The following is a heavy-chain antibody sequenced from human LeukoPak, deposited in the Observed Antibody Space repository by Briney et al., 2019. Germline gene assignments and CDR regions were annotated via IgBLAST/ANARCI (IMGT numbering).Heavy chain of an antibody. J-gene: IGHJ5*02. Sequence: ASVKVSCNASGYTFTSYYMHWVRQAPGQGLEWMGIINPSGGSTSYAQKFQGRVTMTRDMSTSTVYMELSSLRSEDTAVYYCAGATDPQGDWFDPWGQGTLVTVSS. CDR1: GYTFTSYY. CDR2: INPSGGST. V-gene: IGHV1-46*01. CDR3: AGATDPQGDWFDP.